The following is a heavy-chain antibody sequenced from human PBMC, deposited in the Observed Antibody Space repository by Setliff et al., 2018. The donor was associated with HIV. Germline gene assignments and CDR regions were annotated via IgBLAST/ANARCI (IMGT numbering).Heavy chain of an antibody. Sequence: PSETLSLTCTVSRASISSNYWAWLRQSPEKGLEYIGYIYNSDSTAYNPSLRSRVTISVDTSKNQFSLRLSSVTAADTAVYYCAREGFYNSYYYYMDVWGIGTTVTVSS. D-gene: IGHD2-2*02. CDR2: IYNSDST. V-gene: IGHV4-59*12. CDR3: AREGFYNSYYYYMDV. CDR1: RASISSNY. J-gene: IGHJ6*03.